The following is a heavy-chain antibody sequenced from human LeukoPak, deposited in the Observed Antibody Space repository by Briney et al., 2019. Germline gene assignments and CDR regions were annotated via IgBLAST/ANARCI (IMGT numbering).Heavy chain of an antibody. CDR2: ISSSSSYI. Sequence: GGSLRLPCAASGFTFSSYSMNWVRQAPGKGLEWVSSISSSSSYIYYADSVKGRFTISRDNAKNSLYLQMNSLRAEDTAVYYCARESNYCSSTSCYTSVPDPIDYWGQGTLVTVSS. J-gene: IGHJ4*02. V-gene: IGHV3-21*01. CDR1: GFTFSSYS. D-gene: IGHD2-2*02. CDR3: ARESNYCSSTSCYTSVPDPIDY.